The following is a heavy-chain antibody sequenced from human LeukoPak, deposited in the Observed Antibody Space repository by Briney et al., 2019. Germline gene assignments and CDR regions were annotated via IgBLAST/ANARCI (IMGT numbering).Heavy chain of an antibody. J-gene: IGHJ4*02. D-gene: IGHD1-1*01. CDR3: ASGYSELESNPFDY. V-gene: IGHV4-61*02. CDR2: IYTSGST. CDR1: GGSISSGSYY. Sequence: SQTLSLTXTVSGGSISSGSYYWSWIRQPAGKGLEWLGRIYTSGSTNYNPSLKSRVTISVDTSKNQFSLKLSSVTAADTAVYYCASGYSELESNPFDYWGQGTLVTVSS.